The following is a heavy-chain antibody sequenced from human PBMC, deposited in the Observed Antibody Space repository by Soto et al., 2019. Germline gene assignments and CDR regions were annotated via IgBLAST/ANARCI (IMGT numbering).Heavy chain of an antibody. CDR2: FDPEDGET. V-gene: IGHV1-24*01. CDR1: GYTLTELS. D-gene: IGHD6-13*01. J-gene: IGHJ5*02. Sequence: ASVKVSCKVSGYTLTELSMHWVRQAPGKGLEWMGGFDPEDGETIYAQKFQGRVTMTEDTSTDTAYMELSSLRSEDTAVYYCARFSSWYGYNWFDPWGQGTLVTVSS. CDR3: ARFSSWYGYNWFDP.